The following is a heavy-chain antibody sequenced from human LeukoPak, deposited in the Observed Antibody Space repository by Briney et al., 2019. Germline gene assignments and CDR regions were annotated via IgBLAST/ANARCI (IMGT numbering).Heavy chain of an antibody. CDR1: GYTFTSYD. CDR3: SRDFYGSGSARNDY. D-gene: IGHD3-10*01. CDR2: MNPNSGST. Sequence: ASVKVSCKASGYTFTSYDVNWVRQATGQGLEWMGWMNPNSGSTTYAQKFQGRVTMTRDTSTSTVYMELSSLRSEDTAVYYCSRDFYGSGSARNDYWGQGTLVTVSS. V-gene: IGHV1-8*01. J-gene: IGHJ4*02.